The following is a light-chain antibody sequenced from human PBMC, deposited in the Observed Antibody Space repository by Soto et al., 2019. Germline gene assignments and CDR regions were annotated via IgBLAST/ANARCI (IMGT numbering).Light chain of an antibody. Sequence: DIQMTQFPSSLSASVGDRVTITCRASKSISSYLNWYQQKPGKAPKLLIYAASSLQSGVPSRFSGSGSGTDFTLTISSLQPEDFATYYCQQSYSTPWTFGQGTKVEIK. CDR3: QQSYSTPWT. V-gene: IGKV1-39*01. J-gene: IGKJ1*01. CDR2: AAS. CDR1: KSISSY.